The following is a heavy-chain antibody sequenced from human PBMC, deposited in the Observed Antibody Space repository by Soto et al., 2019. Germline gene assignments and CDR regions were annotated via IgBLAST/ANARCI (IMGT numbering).Heavy chain of an antibody. V-gene: IGHV3-33*01. D-gene: IGHD2-8*02. J-gene: IGHJ5*02. CDR3: ARGNVLAGSGGDRFDH. CDR1: GFSFSTSG. CDR2: IWYDGSNK. Sequence: GGSLRLSCTASGFSFSTSGMHWVRQAPGKGLEWVAVIWYDGSNKFYSDSVNGRFTTSRDNTGNTLYLQMNSLRIEDTAVYYCARGNVLAGSGGDRFDHWGQATLVTVSS.